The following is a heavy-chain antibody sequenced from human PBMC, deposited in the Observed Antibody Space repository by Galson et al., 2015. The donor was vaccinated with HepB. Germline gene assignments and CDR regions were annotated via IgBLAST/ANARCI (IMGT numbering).Heavy chain of an antibody. D-gene: IGHD2-2*01. Sequence: SVKVSXXXSGGTFXSYAISWVRQAPGQGLEWMGRIIPILGIANYAQKFQGRVTITADKSTSTAYMELSSLRSEDTAVYYCARGAVVVPADKGDYYWYFDLWXXGTLVTVSS. CDR3: ARGAVVVPADKGDYYWYFDL. V-gene: IGHV1-69*04. CDR1: GGTFXSYA. J-gene: IGHJ2*01. CDR2: IIPILGIA.